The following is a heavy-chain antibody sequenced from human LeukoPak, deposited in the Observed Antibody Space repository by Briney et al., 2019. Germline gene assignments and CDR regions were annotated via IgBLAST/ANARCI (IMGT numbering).Heavy chain of an antibody. Sequence: GGSLRLSXAAPGFTFSSYWMSWVRQAPGKGLEWVANIKQDGSEKYYVDSVKGRFTISRDNAKNSLYLQMNSLRAEDTAVYYCARGGSGYFDYWGQGTLVTVSS. D-gene: IGHD3-22*01. J-gene: IGHJ4*02. CDR1: GFTFSSYW. V-gene: IGHV3-7*01. CDR3: ARGGSGYFDY. CDR2: IKQDGSEK.